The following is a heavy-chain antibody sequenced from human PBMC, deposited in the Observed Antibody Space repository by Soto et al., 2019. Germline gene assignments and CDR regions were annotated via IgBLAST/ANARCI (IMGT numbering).Heavy chain of an antibody. J-gene: IGHJ4*02. V-gene: IGHV3-21*01. CDR1: GFIFSNYN. CDR2: ITSSSGYM. Sequence: GGSLRLSCAASGFIFSNYNMNWVRQPPGKGLEWVDSITSSSGYMYYADSMKGRFTISRDNAKNSLFLQMDSLTAEDTAVYFCASGGLRYYYFDYWGQGALVTVSS. D-gene: IGHD3-10*01. CDR3: ASGGLRYYYFDY.